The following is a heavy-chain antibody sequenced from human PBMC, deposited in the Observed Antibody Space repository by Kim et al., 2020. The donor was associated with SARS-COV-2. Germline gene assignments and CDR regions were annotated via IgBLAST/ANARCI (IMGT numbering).Heavy chain of an antibody. CDR3: ARDRLRYFDWLLSPLDY. D-gene: IGHD3-9*01. CDR2: ISAYNGNT. Sequence: ASVKVSCKASGYTFTSYGISWVRQAPGQGLEWMGWISAYNGNTNYAQKLHGRVTMTTDTSTSTAYMELRSLRSDDTAVYYCARDRLRYFDWLLSPLDYWGQGTLVTVSS. V-gene: IGHV1-18*01. CDR1: GYTFTSYG. J-gene: IGHJ4*02.